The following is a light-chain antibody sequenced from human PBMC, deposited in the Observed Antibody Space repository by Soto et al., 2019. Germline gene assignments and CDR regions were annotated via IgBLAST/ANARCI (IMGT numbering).Light chain of an antibody. Sequence: EIVMTQSPATLSVSPGESATLSCRASQSGSNNLAWYQQKPGQAPRLLIYGASTRATGFPARFSGSGSGTEFNITISSLQSEDFAVYYCQQYNNWPPTWTFGQGTKVEIK. CDR1: QSGSNN. CDR3: QQYNNWPPTWT. CDR2: GAS. J-gene: IGKJ1*01. V-gene: IGKV3-15*01.